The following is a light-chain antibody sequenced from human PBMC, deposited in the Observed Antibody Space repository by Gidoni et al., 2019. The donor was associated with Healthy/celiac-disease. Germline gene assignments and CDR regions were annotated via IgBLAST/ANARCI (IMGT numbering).Light chain of an antibody. J-gene: IGKJ4*01. CDR3: QQSYSTPR. Sequence: DIQMTQYPSSLSASVGDRVTITCRASQSISSYLNWYQQKPGKAPKLLIYAASSLQSGVPSRFSGSGSGTDFTLTISSLQPEDFATYYCQQSYSTPRFGGGTKVEIK. CDR1: QSISSY. CDR2: AAS. V-gene: IGKV1-39*01.